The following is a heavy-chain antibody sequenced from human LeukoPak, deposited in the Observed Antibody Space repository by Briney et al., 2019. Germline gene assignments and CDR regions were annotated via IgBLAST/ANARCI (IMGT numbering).Heavy chain of an antibody. CDR2: INPSSGDT. J-gene: IGHJ5*02. Sequence: ASVKVSCKASGFTFTSSAVHWVRQAPGQGLEWMGWINPSSGDTNYAQKFQGRVTMTRDTSITTAYMELSRLRSDDTAVFYCATCSGSRCYSGWFDPWGQGTLVTVSS. CDR1: GFTFTSSA. V-gene: IGHV1-2*02. D-gene: IGHD2-15*01. CDR3: ATCSGSRCYSGWFDP.